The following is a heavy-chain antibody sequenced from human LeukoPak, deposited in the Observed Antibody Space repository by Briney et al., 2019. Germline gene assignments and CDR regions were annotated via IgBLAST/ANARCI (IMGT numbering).Heavy chain of an antibody. CDR2: INHSGST. D-gene: IGHD2-2*01. CDR3: ARGPAAVDY. V-gene: IGHV4-34*01. CDR1: GGSFSGYY. Sequence: SETLSLTCAVYGGSFSGYYWSWIRQPPGKGLEWIGEINHSGSTNYNPSLKSRVTISVDTSKNQFSLKLSSVTAADTAAYYCARGPAAVDYWCQGTLVTVSS. J-gene: IGHJ4*02.